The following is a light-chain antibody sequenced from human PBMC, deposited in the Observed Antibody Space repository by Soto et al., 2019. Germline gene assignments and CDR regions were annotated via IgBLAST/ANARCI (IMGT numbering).Light chain of an antibody. CDR3: QQRTNWPTIT. J-gene: IGKJ5*01. CDR2: DAG. CDR1: QSVSSN. V-gene: IGKV3-11*01. Sequence: EIVLTQSPATLSLSPGERATLSCRASQSVSSNLAWYQQKPGQAPRLLIYDAGNRATGIPARFSGSGSGTDFTLTISSLEPEDFAVYYCQQRTNWPTITFGQGTRLEIK.